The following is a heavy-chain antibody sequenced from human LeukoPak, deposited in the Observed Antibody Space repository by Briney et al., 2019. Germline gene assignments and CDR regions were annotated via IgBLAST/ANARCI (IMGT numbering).Heavy chain of an antibody. CDR1: GYTFTSYG. D-gene: IGHD3-10*01. CDR2: ISAYNGNT. Sequence: ASVKVSCKASGYTFTSYGISWVRQAPGQGLEWMGWISAYNGNTNYAQKLQGRVTMSTDTSTSTAYMELRSLRSDDTAVYYCARRGRGSGRHAFDIWGQGTMVTVSS. J-gene: IGHJ3*02. CDR3: ARRGRGSGRHAFDI. V-gene: IGHV1-18*01.